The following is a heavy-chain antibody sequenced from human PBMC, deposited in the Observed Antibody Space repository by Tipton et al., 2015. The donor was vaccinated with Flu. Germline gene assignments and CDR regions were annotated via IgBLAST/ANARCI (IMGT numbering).Heavy chain of an antibody. CDR2: INPNSGGT. CDR3: ARVRVRPDPYYYGMDV. Sequence: QLVQSGAEVKKPGAPVKVSCKASGYTFTGYYMHWVRQAPGQGLEWTGWINPNSGGTNYAQKFQGRVTMTRDTSISTAYMELSRLRSDDTAVYYCARVRVRPDPYYYGMDVWGQGTTVTVSS. V-gene: IGHV1-2*02. J-gene: IGHJ6*02. D-gene: IGHD4/OR15-4a*01. CDR1: GYTFTGYY.